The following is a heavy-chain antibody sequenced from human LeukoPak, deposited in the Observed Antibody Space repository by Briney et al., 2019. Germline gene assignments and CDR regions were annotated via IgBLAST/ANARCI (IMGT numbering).Heavy chain of an antibody. CDR1: GGSFSGYY. Sequence: PSETLSLTCAVYGGSFSGYYWSWIRQPPGKGLEWIGEINHSGSTNYNPSLKSRVAISVDTSKNQFSLKLSSVTAADTAVYYCARRAVRGVIRPNRYYYYMDVWGKGTTVTISS. J-gene: IGHJ6*03. CDR3: ARRAVRGVIRPNRYYYYMDV. V-gene: IGHV4-34*01. D-gene: IGHD3-10*01. CDR2: INHSGST.